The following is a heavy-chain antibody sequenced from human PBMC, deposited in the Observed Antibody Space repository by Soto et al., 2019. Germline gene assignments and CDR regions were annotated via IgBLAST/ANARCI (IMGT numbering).Heavy chain of an antibody. CDR1: GYTFTAYA. D-gene: IGHD3-16*02. CDR3: TRSAISPYGGLIGPFDY. CDR2: INPANGNT. J-gene: IGHJ4*02. Sequence: QVQLAQSGAEERKPGASVKVSCEATGYTFTAYAMHWVRQAPGQRLEWMGWINPANGNTKYSQKFQGRLTITSDTSANTVYMELNSLTSADPAMYYCTRSAISPYGGLIGPFDYWGQGNLVTVSS. V-gene: IGHV1-3*05.